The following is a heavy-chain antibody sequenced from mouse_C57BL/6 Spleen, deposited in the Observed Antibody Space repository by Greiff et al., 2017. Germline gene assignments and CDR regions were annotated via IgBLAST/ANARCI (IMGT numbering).Heavy chain of an antibody. J-gene: IGHJ4*01. CDR2: ISDGGSYT. D-gene: IGHD1-1*01. V-gene: IGHV5-4*01. Sequence: EVTLMESGGGLVKPGGSLKLSCAASGFTFSSYAMSWVRQTPEKRLEWVATISDGGSYTSYPDNVKGRFTISIDNAKNNLYLQMSQLKSEDTAMYYCARDDYYGSSSYAMDYWGQGTSVTVSS. CDR3: ARDDYYGSSSYAMDY. CDR1: GFTFSSYA.